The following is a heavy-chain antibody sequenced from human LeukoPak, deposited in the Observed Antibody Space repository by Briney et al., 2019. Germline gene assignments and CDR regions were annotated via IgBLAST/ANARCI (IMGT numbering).Heavy chain of an antibody. Sequence: GGSLRLSCTASGFTFSEHRMIWVRQAPGKGPEWVANIKVDGTEKYHVDSVKGRFTISRDNTKNSLYLQMDSLRADDTAVYYCVKYPMDVWGQGTTVTVSS. CDR1: GFTFSEHR. CDR3: VKYPMDV. J-gene: IGHJ6*02. D-gene: IGHD2/OR15-2a*01. V-gene: IGHV3-7*01. CDR2: IKVDGTEK.